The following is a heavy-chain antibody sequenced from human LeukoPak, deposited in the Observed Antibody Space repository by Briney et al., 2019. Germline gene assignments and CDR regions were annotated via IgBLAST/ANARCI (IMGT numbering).Heavy chain of an antibody. D-gene: IGHD5-24*01. Sequence: SETLSLTCAVYGGSFSGYYWSWIRKPPGKGLEWIGEINHSGSTNYNPSLKSRVTISVDTSKNQFSLKLSSVTAADTAVYYCARRGMGWLQSGKVYFVYWGQGTLVTVSS. J-gene: IGHJ4*02. V-gene: IGHV4-34*01. CDR1: GGSFSGYY. CDR3: ARRGMGWLQSGKVYFVY. CDR2: INHSGST.